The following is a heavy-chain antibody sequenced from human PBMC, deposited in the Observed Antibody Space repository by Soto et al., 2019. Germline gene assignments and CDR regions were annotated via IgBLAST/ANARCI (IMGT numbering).Heavy chain of an antibody. CDR1: GFNFGNYA. CDR2: INWNSDKV. CDR3: GKDKGGTPYYIDS. D-gene: IGHD6-25*01. V-gene: IGHV3-9*01. J-gene: IGHJ4*02. Sequence: EVLLVESGGGLVQPGRSLRLSCAVSGFNFGNYAMHWVRQAPGKGLEWVAAINWNSDKVAYAGSVLGRFTIFRDSAKNSLHLQMNDLTTEDTAFYYCGKDKGGTPYYIDSWGQGILVTVSS.